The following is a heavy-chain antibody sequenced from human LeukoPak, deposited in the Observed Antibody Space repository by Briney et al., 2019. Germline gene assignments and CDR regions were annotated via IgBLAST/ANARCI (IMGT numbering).Heavy chain of an antibody. CDR3: ARDVQYYDFWSGYYGPSYYYYMDV. V-gene: IGHV4-34*01. CDR1: GGSFSGYY. Sequence: SETLSLTCAVYGGSFSGYYWSWIRQPPGKGLEWIGEINHSGSTNYNPSLKSRVTISVDTSKNQFSLKLSSVTAADTAVYYCARDVQYYDFWSGYYGPSYYYYMDVWGKGTTVTVSS. J-gene: IGHJ6*03. D-gene: IGHD3-3*01. CDR2: INHSGST.